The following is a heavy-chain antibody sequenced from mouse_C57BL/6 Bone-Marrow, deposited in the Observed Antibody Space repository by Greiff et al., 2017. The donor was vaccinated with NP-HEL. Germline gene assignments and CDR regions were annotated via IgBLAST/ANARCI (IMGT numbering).Heavy chain of an antibody. J-gene: IGHJ2*01. CDR2: ISSGGSYT. Sequence: EVKLQESGGDLVKPGGSLKLSCAASGFTFSSYGMSWVRQTPDKRLEWVATISSGGSYTYYPDSVKGRFTISRDNAKNTLYLQMSSLKSEDTAMYYCARWDYYGSSYVFDYWGQGTTLTVSS. CDR3: ARWDYYGSSYVFDY. D-gene: IGHD1-1*01. V-gene: IGHV5-6*01. CDR1: GFTFSSYG.